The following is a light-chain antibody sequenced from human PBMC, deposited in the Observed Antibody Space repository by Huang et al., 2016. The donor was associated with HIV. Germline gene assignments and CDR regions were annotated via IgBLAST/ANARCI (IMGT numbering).Light chain of an antibody. J-gene: IGKJ2*01. V-gene: IGKV3-15*01. CDR1: QTVSSN. Sequence: EIVMTQSPGTLSVSPGERATISCRASQTVSSNLDWYQQKPGQAPRLLIYGASTRATGIPARFSGSGSGTEFTLTISSLQSEDFGVYYCQQYNNWPPYTFGQGTKLEIK. CDR2: GAS. CDR3: QQYNNWPPYT.